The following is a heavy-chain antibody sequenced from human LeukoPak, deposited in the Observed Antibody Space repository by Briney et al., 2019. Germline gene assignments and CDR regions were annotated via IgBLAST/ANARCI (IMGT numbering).Heavy chain of an antibody. CDR2: IKQDGSEK. D-gene: IGHD3-22*01. Sequence: PGGSLRLSCAASGFTLSSYWMSWVRQAPGKGLEWVANIKQDGSEKYYVDSVKGRFTISRDNAKNSLYLQMNSLRAEDTAVYYCARAYYDSSGYYYVYFDYWGQGTLVTVSS. CDR3: ARAYYDSSGYYYVYFDY. V-gene: IGHV3-7*01. J-gene: IGHJ4*02. CDR1: GFTLSSYW.